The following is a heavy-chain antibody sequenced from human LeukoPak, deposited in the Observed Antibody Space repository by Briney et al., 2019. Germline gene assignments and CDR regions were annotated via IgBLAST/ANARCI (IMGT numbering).Heavy chain of an antibody. CDR1: GVSITTYY. CDR3: ATMTRRGQYYFDN. J-gene: IGHJ4*02. CDR2: IYHSGNT. Sequence: SETLSLTCTVSGVSITTYYWSWVRQPPGKGLEWFGFIYHSGNTNYNPSLKSRVTMSVDTSKSQFSLRLSSVTAADTAVYYCATMTRRGQYYFDNWGQGTLVTVPS. V-gene: IGHV4-4*09. D-gene: IGHD3-22*01.